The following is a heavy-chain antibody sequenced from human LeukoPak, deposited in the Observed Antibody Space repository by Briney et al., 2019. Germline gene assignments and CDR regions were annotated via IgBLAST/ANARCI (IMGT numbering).Heavy chain of an antibody. Sequence: SETLSLTCTVSGVSISSYYWSWIRQPPGKGLEWIGYIYYSGNTNYNPSLKSRVTISVDASKNQFSLHLSSVTAADTALYYCARVLATSWVAMDVWGQGTSVAVSS. J-gene: IGHJ6*02. D-gene: IGHD2-2*01. CDR1: GVSISSYY. V-gene: IGHV4-59*01. CDR3: ARVLATSWVAMDV. CDR2: IYYSGNT.